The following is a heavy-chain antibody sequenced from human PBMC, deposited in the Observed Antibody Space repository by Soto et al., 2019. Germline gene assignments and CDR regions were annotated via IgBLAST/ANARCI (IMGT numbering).Heavy chain of an antibody. CDR2: ISSNGGST. D-gene: IGHD2-2*01. Sequence: PGGSLRLSCAVSGFTFSSYAMHWVRQAPGKGLEYVSAISSNGGSTYYANSVKGRFTISRDNSKNTLYLQMGSLRAEDMAVYYCARYQPDGYIVVVPAAIGGAFDIWGQGTMVTVSS. CDR1: GFTFSSYA. V-gene: IGHV3-64*01. CDR3: ARYQPDGYIVVVPAAIGGAFDI. J-gene: IGHJ3*02.